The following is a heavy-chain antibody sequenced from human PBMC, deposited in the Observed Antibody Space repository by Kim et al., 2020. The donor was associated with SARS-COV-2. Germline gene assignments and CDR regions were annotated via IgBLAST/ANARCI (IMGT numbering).Heavy chain of an antibody. Sequence: ADSVKGRFTISRDNSKNTLFLQMNSLRAEDTAVYYCAKDQGYSTSSWIDYWGQGTLVTASS. CDR3: AKDQGYSTSSWIDY. V-gene: IGHV3-23*01. J-gene: IGHJ4*02. D-gene: IGHD6-6*01.